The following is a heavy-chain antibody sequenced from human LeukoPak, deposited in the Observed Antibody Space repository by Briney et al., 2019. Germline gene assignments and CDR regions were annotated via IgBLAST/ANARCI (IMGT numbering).Heavy chain of an antibody. Sequence: PGGSLRLSCAASGFTFSSYWMSWVRQAPGKGLEWVANIKQDGSEKYYVDSVKGRFTISRDNAKNSLYLQMNSLRAEDTAVYYCARDAGYSCSWYLNQNADGIDYWGQGTLVTVSS. CDR1: GFTFSSYW. D-gene: IGHD6-13*01. J-gene: IGHJ4*02. CDR3: ARDAGYSCSWYLNQNADGIDY. CDR2: IKQDGSEK. V-gene: IGHV3-7*01.